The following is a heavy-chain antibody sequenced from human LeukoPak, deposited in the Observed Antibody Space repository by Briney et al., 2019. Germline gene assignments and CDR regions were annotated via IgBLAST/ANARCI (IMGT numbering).Heavy chain of an antibody. D-gene: IGHD6-19*01. CDR1: GYAFTGYY. CDR3: ARAVAGSRFDY. Sequence: ASVKVSCKASGYAFTGYYMHWVRQAPGQGLEWMGWINPNSGVTNYAQKFQGRVTMTRDTSISTAYMELGRLRSDDTAVYYCARAVAGSRFDYWGQGTLVTVSS. CDR2: INPNSGVT. J-gene: IGHJ4*02. V-gene: IGHV1-2*02.